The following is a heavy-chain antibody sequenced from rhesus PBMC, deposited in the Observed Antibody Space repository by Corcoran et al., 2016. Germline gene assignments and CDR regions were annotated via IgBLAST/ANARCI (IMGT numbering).Heavy chain of an antibody. CDR2: IYGSGGSN. D-gene: IGHD5-42*01. V-gene: IGHV4S14*01. CDR3: ARVGSSWSEWDTVGTEWYFDL. J-gene: IGHJ2*01. Sequence: QVQLQESGPGLVKPSETLSLPFAVSGYSFISGYYWGWIRPHPGKGLEWSGSIYGSGGSNYLNPSLKSRVTLSVDTSKNQFSLKLSSVTAADTAVYYYARVGSSWSEWDTVGTEWYFDLWGPGTPITISS. CDR1: GYSFISGYY.